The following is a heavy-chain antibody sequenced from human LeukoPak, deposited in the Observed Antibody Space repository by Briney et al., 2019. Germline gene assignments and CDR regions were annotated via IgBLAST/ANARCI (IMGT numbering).Heavy chain of an antibody. J-gene: IGHJ4*02. CDR1: GGSISSGPYY. CDR3: SRRDDSSGYHKIFDY. Sequence: SETLSLTCTVSGGSISSGPYYWGWIRQPPGKGLEWIGNIYYGENTYYNPSLKSRVTISIDTSKNQFYLKLSSLTAADTAVYYCSRRDDSSGYHKIFDYWGPGTLVTVSS. D-gene: IGHD3-22*01. V-gene: IGHV4-39*01. CDR2: IYYGENT.